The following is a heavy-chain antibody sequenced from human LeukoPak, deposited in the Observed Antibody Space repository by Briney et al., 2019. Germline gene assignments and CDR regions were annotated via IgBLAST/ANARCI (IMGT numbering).Heavy chain of an antibody. J-gene: IGHJ4*02. D-gene: IGHD4-17*01. Sequence: GGSLRLSCVASGFTFSTYWMNWVRQAPGKGLVWVSRINGDGSRTTYAASVKGRFTISRDNAKNTLYLQMNSLRAEDTAVYYCARLREGDYHFDYWGQGTLVTVSS. CDR1: GFTFSTYW. CDR3: ARLREGDYHFDY. V-gene: IGHV3-74*01. CDR2: INGDGSRT.